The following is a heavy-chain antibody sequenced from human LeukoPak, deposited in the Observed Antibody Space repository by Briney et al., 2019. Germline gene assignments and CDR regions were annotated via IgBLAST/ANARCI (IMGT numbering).Heavy chain of an antibody. CDR3: ARDRDGYNFYSRREFDY. CDR2: IIPIFGTA. J-gene: IGHJ4*02. V-gene: IGHV1-69*13. CDR1: GGTFSSYA. Sequence: SVKVSCKASGGTFSSYAISWVRQAPGQGLEWMGGIIPIFGTANYAQKFQGRVTITADESTSTAYMELSSLRSEDTAVYYCARDRDGYNFYSRREFDYWGQGTLVTVSS. D-gene: IGHD5-24*01.